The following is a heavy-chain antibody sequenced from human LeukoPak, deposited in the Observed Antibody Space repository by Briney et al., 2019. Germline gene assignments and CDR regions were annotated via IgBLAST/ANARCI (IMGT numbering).Heavy chain of an antibody. CDR1: GYTFTGYY. CDR2: INPNNGGA. D-gene: IGHD3-16*01. J-gene: IGHJ3*02. V-gene: IGHV1-2*02. CDR3: ARGGLYYDDAFEI. Sequence: ASVKVSCKASGYTFTGYYMHWVRQAPGQGLEWMGWINPNNGGAIYAQNFQGRITMTRDTPMSTVYMELSRLRSDDTALYYCARGGLYYDDAFEIWGQGTMVTVSS.